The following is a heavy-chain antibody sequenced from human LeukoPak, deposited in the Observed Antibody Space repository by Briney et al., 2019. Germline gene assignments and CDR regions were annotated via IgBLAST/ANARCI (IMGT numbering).Heavy chain of an antibody. CDR3: ARDHQLYSNFY. J-gene: IGHJ4*02. D-gene: IGHD4-11*01. CDR1: GGSISSTSFY. Sequence: PSETLSLTCTVSGGSISSTSFYWGWIRQPPGKGLEWIGTIYYSGSTYYNPSLKSRVTISVDTSKNQFFLKLSSVTAADTAVYYCARDHQLYSNFYWGQGTLVTVSS. CDR2: IYYSGST. V-gene: IGHV4-39*07.